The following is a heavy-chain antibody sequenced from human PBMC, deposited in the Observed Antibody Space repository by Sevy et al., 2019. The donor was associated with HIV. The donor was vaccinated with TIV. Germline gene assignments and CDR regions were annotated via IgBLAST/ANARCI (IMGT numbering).Heavy chain of an antibody. D-gene: IGHD3-22*01. CDR2: VKQDMSEK. J-gene: IGHJ4*02. V-gene: IGHV3-7*01. CDR1: GFTVSRNW. Sequence: GGSLRLSCATSGFTVSRNWMTWVRQAPGKGLEWVANVKQDMSEKYYADSVKGRLTISRDNAKNSLYLEMNSLRAEDTAVYYCARAQQITMLVVIGGLYFDFWGQGTLVTVSS. CDR3: ARAQQITMLVVIGGLYFDF.